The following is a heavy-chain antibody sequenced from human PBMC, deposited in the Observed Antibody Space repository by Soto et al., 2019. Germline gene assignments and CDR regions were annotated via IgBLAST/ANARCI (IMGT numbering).Heavy chain of an antibody. CDR1: GFTFSSYG. Sequence: QVQLVESGGGVVQPGRSLRLSCAASGFTFSSYGMHWVRQAPGKGLEWVAVIWYDGSNKYYADSVKGRFTISRDNSKNALYLQMNSLRAEDTAVYYCARDAPDYDYIWGSYRPFDYWGQGTLVTDSS. J-gene: IGHJ4*02. CDR3: ARDAPDYDYIWGSYRPFDY. D-gene: IGHD3-16*02. V-gene: IGHV3-33*01. CDR2: IWYDGSNK.